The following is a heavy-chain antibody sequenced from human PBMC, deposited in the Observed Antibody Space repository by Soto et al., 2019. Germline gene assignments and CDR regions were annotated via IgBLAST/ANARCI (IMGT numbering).Heavy chain of an antibody. D-gene: IGHD3-16*01. CDR3: ASPTLGAFDI. CDR1: GGSISSSNYY. J-gene: IGHJ3*02. Sequence: SETLSLTCTVSGGSISSSNYYWVWIRQPPGKGLEWIGGVYYSGSTGYNSSLKTRVTISVDTSKNQFTLRLSSVTAADTAVYYCASPTLGAFDIWGQGTMVTVSS. V-gene: IGHV4-39*01. CDR2: VYYSGST.